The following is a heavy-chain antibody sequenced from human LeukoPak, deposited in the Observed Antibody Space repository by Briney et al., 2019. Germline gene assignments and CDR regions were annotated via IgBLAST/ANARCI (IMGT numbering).Heavy chain of an antibody. CDR1: GGSFSGYY. D-gene: IGHD3-10*01. CDR3: ARGRRYFYGSGFYY. Sequence: PSETLSLTCAVYGGSFSGYYWSWIRQPPGKGLEWIGEINHSGSTNYNPSLQGRVTLSIDTSKNQFSLNLNSVIAADTAVYYCARGRRYFYGSGFYYWGQGTPVTVSS. J-gene: IGHJ4*02. V-gene: IGHV4-34*01. CDR2: INHSGST.